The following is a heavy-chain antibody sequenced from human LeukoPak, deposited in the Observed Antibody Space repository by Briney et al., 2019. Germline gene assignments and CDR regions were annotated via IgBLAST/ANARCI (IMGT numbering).Heavy chain of an antibody. CDR2: IYSSGST. D-gene: IGHD3-10*01. J-gene: IGHJ5*02. V-gene: IGHV4-4*07. CDR1: DGSITSYY. Sequence: SETLSLTCTVSDGSITSYYWSWIRQPAGKGLEWIGRIYSSGSTNYNPSLKSRVTMSVDTSKNRFSLKLTSVTAADTAVYYCARDSLVRGVRWFDPWGQGTLVTVSS. CDR3: ARDSLVRGVRWFDP.